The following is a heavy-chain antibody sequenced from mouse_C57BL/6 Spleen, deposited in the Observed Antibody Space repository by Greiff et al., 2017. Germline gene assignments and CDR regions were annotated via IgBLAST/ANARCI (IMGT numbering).Heavy chain of an antibody. CDR2: IYPGSGNT. Sequence: QVQLQQSGAELVRPGASVKLSCKSSGYTFTDYYINWVKQRPGQGLEWIARIYPGSGNTYYNEKFKGKATLTAEKSSSTAYMQLSSLTSEDSAVYFCARSEYYDYYYFDYWGQGTTLTVSS. J-gene: IGHJ2*01. V-gene: IGHV1-76*01. D-gene: IGHD2-4*01. CDR3: ARSEYYDYYYFDY. CDR1: GYTFTDYY.